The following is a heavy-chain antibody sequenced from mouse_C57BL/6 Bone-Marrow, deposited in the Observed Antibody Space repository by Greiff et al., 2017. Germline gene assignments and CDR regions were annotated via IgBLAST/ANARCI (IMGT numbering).Heavy chain of an antibody. J-gene: IGHJ3*01. V-gene: IGHV1-55*01. D-gene: IGHD2-3*01. CDR2: IYPGSGST. CDR1: GYTFTSYW. Sequence: QVQLKQPGAELVKPGASVKMSCKASGYTFTSYWITWVKQRPGQGLEWIGDIYPGSGSTYYNEKFKSKATLTADKSSSTAYMQLSSLTSEDSAVYYCAREDDGYYSGFAYWGQGTLVTVSA. CDR3: AREDDGYYSGFAY.